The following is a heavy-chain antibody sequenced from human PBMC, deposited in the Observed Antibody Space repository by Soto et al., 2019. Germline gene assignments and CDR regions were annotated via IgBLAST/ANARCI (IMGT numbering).Heavy chain of an antibody. D-gene: IGHD1-1*01. Sequence: SGPTLVNPTQTLTLTCTFSGFSLSTSGVGVGWIRKPPGKALEWLALIYWDDDKRYSPSLKSRLTITKDTSKNQVVLTMTNMDPVDTASYYCAHPIHWNDDMIGAFDIWGQGTMVTVSS. J-gene: IGHJ3*02. CDR3: AHPIHWNDDMIGAFDI. V-gene: IGHV2-5*02. CDR2: IYWDDDK. CDR1: GFSLSTSGVG.